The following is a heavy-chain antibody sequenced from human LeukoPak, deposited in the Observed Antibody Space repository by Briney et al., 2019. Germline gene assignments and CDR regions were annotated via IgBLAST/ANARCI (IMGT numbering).Heavy chain of an antibody. CDR1: GYTFTNYD. CDR2: MNPNSGNT. V-gene: IGHV1-8*01. J-gene: IGHJ3*02. D-gene: IGHD4-17*01. Sequence: GASVKVSCKASGYTFTNYDINWVRQATGQGLEWMGWMNPNSGNTGYAQKFQGRVTMTRGTSISTAYMELSRLRSDDTAVYYCARDGYGDYVGAFDIWGQGTMVTVSS. CDR3: ARDGYGDYVGAFDI.